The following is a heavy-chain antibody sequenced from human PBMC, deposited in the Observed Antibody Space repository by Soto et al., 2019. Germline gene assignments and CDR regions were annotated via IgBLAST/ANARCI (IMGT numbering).Heavy chain of an antibody. CDR2: IGTAGDT. Sequence: EVQLVESGGGLVQPGGSLRLSCAASGFTFSSYDMHWVRQATGKGLEWVSAIGTAGDTYYPGSVKGRFTISRENAKNSLYLQMNSLRAGDTAVYYCARAHTVTNDAFDIWGQGTMVTVSS. V-gene: IGHV3-13*01. J-gene: IGHJ3*02. D-gene: IGHD4-17*01. CDR1: GFTFSSYD. CDR3: ARAHTVTNDAFDI.